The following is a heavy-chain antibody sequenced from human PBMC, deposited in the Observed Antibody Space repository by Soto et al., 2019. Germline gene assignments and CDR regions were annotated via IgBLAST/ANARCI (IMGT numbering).Heavy chain of an antibody. CDR1: GGSISSYY. Sequence: QVQLQESGPGLVKPSETLSLTCTVSGGSISSYYWNWIRQPPGKGLEWIGYIYYTGSTNYNPSLKSRVTISVDTSKNQFSLKLSSVTATDTAVYYCSRHQGGYPPDYWGQGTLVTVSS. CDR2: IYYTGST. D-gene: IGHD5-12*01. J-gene: IGHJ4*02. CDR3: SRHQGGYPPDY. V-gene: IGHV4-59*08.